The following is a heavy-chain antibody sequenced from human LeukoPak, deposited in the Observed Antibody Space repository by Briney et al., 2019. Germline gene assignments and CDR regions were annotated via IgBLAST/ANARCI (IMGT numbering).Heavy chain of an antibody. D-gene: IGHD2-15*01. CDR2: ISDSGGNT. V-gene: IGHV3-23*01. CDR3: AKSPLGYCSGGSCHLYFDY. J-gene: IGHJ4*02. CDR1: IFTFSTYA. Sequence: RLSCAASIFTFSTYAMTWVRQAPGKGLEWVSSISDSGGNTYYADSVKGRFTISRDNSKNTLYLQMNSLRAEDTAVYYCAKSPLGYCSGGSCHLYFDYWGQGALVTVSS.